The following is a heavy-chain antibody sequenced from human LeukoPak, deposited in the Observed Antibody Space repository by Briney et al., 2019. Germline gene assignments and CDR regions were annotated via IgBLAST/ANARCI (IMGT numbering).Heavy chain of an antibody. CDR1: GYTLTELS. CDR3: ARSLPYHDAFDI. D-gene: IGHD5-24*01. J-gene: IGHJ3*02. V-gene: IGHV1-24*01. Sequence: ASVKVSCKVSGYTLTELSMHWVRQAPGKGLEWMGGFDPEDGETIYAQKFQGRVTMTRNTSISTAYMELSSLRSEDTAVYYCARSLPYHDAFDIWGQGTMVTVSS. CDR2: FDPEDGET.